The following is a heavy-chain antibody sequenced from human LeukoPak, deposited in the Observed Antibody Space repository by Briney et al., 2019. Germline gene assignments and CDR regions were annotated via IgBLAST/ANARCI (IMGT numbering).Heavy chain of an antibody. CDR2: ISYDGSNE. CDR1: GFTFSGYA. CDR3: AREGRGSYFF. Sequence: GGSLRLSCAASGFTFSGYAMHWVRQAPGKGLEWVAVISYDGSNEYYADSVKGRFTISRDNSKNTLYLQMNSLSVEDTAVYYCAREGRGSYFFWGQGTLVTVSS. V-gene: IGHV3-30*01. J-gene: IGHJ4*02. D-gene: IGHD1-26*01.